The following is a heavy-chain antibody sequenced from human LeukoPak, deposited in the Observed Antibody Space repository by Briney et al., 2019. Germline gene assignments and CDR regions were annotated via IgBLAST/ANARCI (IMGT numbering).Heavy chain of an antibody. CDR1: GFTFDDYA. V-gene: IGHV3-9*01. CDR3: AKGVSSGWYGLGY. Sequence: GGSLRLSCAASGFTFDDYAMHWVRQAPGKGLEWVSGISWNSGSIGYADSVKGRFTISRDNAKNSLYLQMNSLRAEDTALYYCAKGVSSGWYGLGYWGQGTLVTVSS. J-gene: IGHJ4*02. D-gene: IGHD6-19*01. CDR2: ISWNSGSI.